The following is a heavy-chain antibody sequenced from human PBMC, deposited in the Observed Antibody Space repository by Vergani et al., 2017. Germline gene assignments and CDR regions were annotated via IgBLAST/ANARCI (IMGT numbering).Heavy chain of an antibody. CDR1: GFTFRSYG. V-gene: IGHV3-33*01. D-gene: IGHD1-26*01. CDR2: IWYDGSHK. CDR3: ARDATVPYSGRYILPPNY. J-gene: IGHJ4*02. Sequence: QVQLVESGGGVVQPGRSLRLSCAASGFTFRSYGMHWVRQAPGKGLEWVAVIWYDGSHKYYADSVKGRFTISRDNSKNTLYLQMHSRRSEDTAVYYCARDATVPYSGRYILPPNYWGQGTLVTVSS.